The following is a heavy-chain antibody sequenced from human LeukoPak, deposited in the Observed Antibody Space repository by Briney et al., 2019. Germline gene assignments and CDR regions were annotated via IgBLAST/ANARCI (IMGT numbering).Heavy chain of an antibody. CDR1: GYTLTELS. Sequence: ASVEVSCKVSGYTLTELSMHWVRQAPGKGLEWMGGFDPEDGETIYAQKFQGRVTMTEDTSTDTAYMELSSLRSEDTAVYYCVAEVIEATMGDYWGQGTLVTVSS. J-gene: IGHJ4*02. CDR3: VAEVIEATMGDY. D-gene: IGHD1/OR15-1a*01. V-gene: IGHV1-24*01. CDR2: FDPEDGET.